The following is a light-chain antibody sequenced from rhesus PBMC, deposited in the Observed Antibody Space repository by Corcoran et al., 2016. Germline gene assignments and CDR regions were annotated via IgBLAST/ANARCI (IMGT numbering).Light chain of an antibody. CDR1: QGINKV. V-gene: IGKV1-94*01. CDR3: LQDYTAPWA. J-gene: IGKJ1*01. Sequence: DIQMTQSPSSLSASVGDRVTVTCRASQGINKVLPWYQQKPGKAPPLLLYAATRLQTGVSSRVGGSGSGTDFTLTVSGLQPRDVATNYCLQDYTAPWAFGQGTKVEIK. CDR2: AAT.